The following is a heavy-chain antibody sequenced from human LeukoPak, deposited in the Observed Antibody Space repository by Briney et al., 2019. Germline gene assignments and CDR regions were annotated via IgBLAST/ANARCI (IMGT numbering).Heavy chain of an antibody. D-gene: IGHD6-19*01. CDR3: GKTTTGYSSGQKPAWPVDY. V-gene: IGHV3-23*01. J-gene: IGHJ4*02. CDR2: IFGSGGSA. Sequence: GGSLRLSCEASGFTFCSYAMYWVRQAPGKGLEWVAGIFGSGGSAHYADSAKGRFTISRDNSKNKVYLQINSLRAEDTDVYYCGKTTTGYSSGQKPAWPVDYWGQGTLVTVSS. CDR1: GFTFCSYA.